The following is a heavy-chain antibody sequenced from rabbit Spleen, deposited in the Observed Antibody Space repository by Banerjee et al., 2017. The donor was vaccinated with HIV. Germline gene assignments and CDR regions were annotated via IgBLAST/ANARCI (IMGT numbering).Heavy chain of an antibody. D-gene: IGHD8-1*01. CDR2: IYTGNVKT. CDR3: ARDGIGVGSSDLNL. Sequence: QQLVESGGGLVKPGASLTLTCKASGFDFSRGYDMCWVRQAPGKRLEWIGCIYTGNVKTYYASWAKGRFTISKTSSTTVTLQMTSLTAADTATYFCARDGIGVGSSDLNLWGQGTLVT. J-gene: IGHJ3*01. V-gene: IGHV1S40*01. CDR1: GFDFSRGYD.